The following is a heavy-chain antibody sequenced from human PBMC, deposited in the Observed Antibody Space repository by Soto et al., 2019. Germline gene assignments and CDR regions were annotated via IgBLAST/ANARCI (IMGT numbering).Heavy chain of an antibody. D-gene: IGHD6-19*01. CDR2: ISVYKGNT. Sequence: ASVKVSCKASGYTFTSYGISWVRQAPGQGLEWLGWISVYKGNTNYAQKLQGRVTMTEDTSTDTAYMELSSLRSEDTAVYYCATGIESGWLPSMDVWGQGTTVTVSS. CDR3: ATGIESGWLPSMDV. J-gene: IGHJ6*02. V-gene: IGHV1-18*01. CDR1: GYTFTSYG.